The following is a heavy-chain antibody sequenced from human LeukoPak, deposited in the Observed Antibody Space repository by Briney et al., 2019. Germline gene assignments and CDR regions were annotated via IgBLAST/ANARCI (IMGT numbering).Heavy chain of an antibody. D-gene: IGHD3-10*01. CDR1: GYTFTGYY. CDR3: ARDQLLWFGEPLDY. Sequence: GPSVKVSCKASGYTFTGYYMHWVRQAPGQGLEWMGWINPNSGGTNYAQKFQGRVTMTRDTSISTAYMELSRLRSDGTAVYYCARDQLLWFGEPLDYWGQGTLVTVSS. CDR2: INPNSGGT. V-gene: IGHV1-2*02. J-gene: IGHJ4*02.